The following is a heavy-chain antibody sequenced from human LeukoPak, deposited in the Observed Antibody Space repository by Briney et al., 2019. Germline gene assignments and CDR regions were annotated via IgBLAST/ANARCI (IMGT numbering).Heavy chain of an antibody. V-gene: IGHV1-2*02. CDR2: INPNSGGT. Sequence: ASAKVSCKASGYTFTGYYMHWVRQAPGQGLEWMGWINPNSGGTNYAQKFQGRVTMTRDTSISTAYMELSRLRSDDTAVYYCARDEQWLVRGDWFDPWGQGTLVTVSS. CDR3: ARDEQWLVRGDWFDP. D-gene: IGHD6-19*01. J-gene: IGHJ5*02. CDR1: GYTFTGYY.